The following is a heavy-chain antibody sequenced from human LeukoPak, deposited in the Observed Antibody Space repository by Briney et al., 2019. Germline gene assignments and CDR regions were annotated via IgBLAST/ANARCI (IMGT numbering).Heavy chain of an antibody. CDR3: AREDRIPARNYNWFDP. V-gene: IGHV3-74*01. D-gene: IGHD6-6*01. CDR1: GFTFSSYW. Sequence: GGSLRLSCAASGFTFSSYWMHWVRQTPGKGLVWVSRINSDGSTTSYADSVKGRFTISRDNAKNTLYLQMSSLRAEDTAVYYCAREDRIPARNYNWFDPWGQGTLVTVSS. J-gene: IGHJ5*02. CDR2: INSDGSTT.